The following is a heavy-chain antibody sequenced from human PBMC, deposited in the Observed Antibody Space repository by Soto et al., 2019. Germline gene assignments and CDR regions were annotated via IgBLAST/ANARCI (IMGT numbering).Heavy chain of an antibody. CDR1: GGSISSANNY. J-gene: IGHJ4*01. Sequence: QVQLQESGPGLVKPSQTLSLTCSVSGGSISSANNYWSWIRQHPGKGLEWIGYIYYSGSTYYNPSISREISETMQTPKNQCSREVNTVTDSCTSVYYGGGEGWDAFDNWGQGTMVTVSS. CDR3: GGEGWDAFDN. V-gene: IGHV4-30-4*08. CDR2: IYYSGST. D-gene: IGHD1-26*01.